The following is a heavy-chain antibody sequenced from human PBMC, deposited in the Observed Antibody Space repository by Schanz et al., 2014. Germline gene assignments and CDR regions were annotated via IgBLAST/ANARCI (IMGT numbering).Heavy chain of an antibody. J-gene: IGHJ4*02. V-gene: IGHV3-23*04. CDR2: ISGSGGST. CDR1: GFTFSSYA. D-gene: IGHD5-18*01. Sequence: EVQLVASGGGLVQPGGSLRLSCAASGFTFSSYAMSWVRQAPGKGLEWDSVISGSGGSTYYADSVKGRFTISRDNSKTTVYLQMNSLRAEDTAVYYCAKDAENTAMITDYFDYWGQGTLVTVSS. CDR3: AKDAENTAMITDYFDY.